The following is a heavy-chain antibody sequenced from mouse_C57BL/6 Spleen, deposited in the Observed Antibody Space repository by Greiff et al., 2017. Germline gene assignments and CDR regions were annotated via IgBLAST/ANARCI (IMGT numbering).Heavy chain of an antibody. Sequence: EVKLQQSGPELVKPGASVKMSCKASGYTFTDYNMHWVKQSHGKSLEWIGYINPNNGGTSYNQKFKGKATLTVNKSSSTAYMELRSLTSEDSAVYYCARPRGEAWFAYWGQGTLVTVSA. V-gene: IGHV1-22*01. CDR2: INPNNGGT. CDR1: GYTFTDYN. J-gene: IGHJ3*01. CDR3: ARPRGEAWFAY.